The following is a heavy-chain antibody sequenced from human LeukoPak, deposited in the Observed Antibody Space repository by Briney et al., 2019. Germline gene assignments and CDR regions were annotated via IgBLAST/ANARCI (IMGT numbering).Heavy chain of an antibody. D-gene: IGHD6-13*01. Sequence: WASVKVCCKASGYTFTSYGSSWVRQAPGQGLEWMGWISAYNGNTNYAQKLQGRVTMTTDTSTSTAYMELRSLRSDDTAVYYCARDWVAAAGTVSDYWGQGTLVTVSS. J-gene: IGHJ4*02. CDR2: ISAYNGNT. CDR1: GYTFTSYG. CDR3: ARDWVAAAGTVSDY. V-gene: IGHV1-18*01.